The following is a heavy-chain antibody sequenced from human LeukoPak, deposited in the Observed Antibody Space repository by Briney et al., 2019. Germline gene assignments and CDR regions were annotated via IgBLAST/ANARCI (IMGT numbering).Heavy chain of an antibody. J-gene: IGHJ4*02. V-gene: IGHV4-59*12. D-gene: IGHD3-3*01. CDR1: GGSISNYY. CDR2: IYYSGST. CDR3: GRSSRRNSLRVFGVVTKDQYYFDS. Sequence: SETLTLTCTVSGGSISNYYWNWIRQPPGKGLEWVGYIYYSGSTNYNPSLKSRVTISVDTYNNQFPLKLRTMPAADAAVYYCGRSSRRNSLRVFGVVTKDQYYFDSWGQGTVVTVSS.